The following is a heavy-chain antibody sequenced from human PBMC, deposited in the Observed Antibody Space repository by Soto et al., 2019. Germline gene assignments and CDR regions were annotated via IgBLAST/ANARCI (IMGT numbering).Heavy chain of an antibody. Sequence: EVQLLESGGGLVQPGGSLRLSCAASGFTFSSYAMSWVRQAPGKGLEWVSAISGSGGSTYYADSVKGRFTISRDNSKNTLYLQMNSLRAEDTAVYYCAKEHHPYNHYDFWPGGDYYYGMDVWGQGTTVTVSS. CDR1: GFTFSSYA. CDR3: AKEHHPYNHYDFWPGGDYYYGMDV. CDR2: ISGSGGST. D-gene: IGHD3-3*01. J-gene: IGHJ6*02. V-gene: IGHV3-23*01.